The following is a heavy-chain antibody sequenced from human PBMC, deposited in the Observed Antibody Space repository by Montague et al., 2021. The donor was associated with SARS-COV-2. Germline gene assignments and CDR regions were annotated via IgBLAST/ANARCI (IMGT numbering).Heavy chain of an antibody. J-gene: IGHJ3*02. D-gene: IGHD2-2*01. V-gene: IGHV4-39*07. CDR1: RDSISSHNYF. CDR2: VDYSGIT. CDR3: AKDGYALAWGPFDI. Sequence: SETLSLTCTVSRDSISSHNYFWAWLRPPPGKGLEWIGSVDYSGITFYNPSLESRVTISVDTSKRQFSLKVNSVTAADTAVYYCAKDGYALAWGPFDIWGQGTMVTVSS.